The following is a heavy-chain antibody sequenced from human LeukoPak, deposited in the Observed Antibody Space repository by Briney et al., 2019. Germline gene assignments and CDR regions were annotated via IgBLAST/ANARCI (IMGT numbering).Heavy chain of an antibody. V-gene: IGHV3-48*04. J-gene: IGHJ4*02. CDR1: GFTFSSYA. CDR2: ITSSSSTI. CDR3: ARVYSVVTPTSDY. Sequence: GGSLRLSCAASGFTFSSYAMSWVRQAPGKGLEWVSYITSSSSTIYYADSVKGRFTISRDNAKNSLYLQMNSLRAEDTAVYYCARVYSVVTPTSDYWGQGTLVTVSS. D-gene: IGHD4-23*01.